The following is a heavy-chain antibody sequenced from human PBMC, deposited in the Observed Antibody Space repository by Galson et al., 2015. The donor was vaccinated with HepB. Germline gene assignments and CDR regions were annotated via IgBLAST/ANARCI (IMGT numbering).Heavy chain of an antibody. Sequence: SLRLSCAASGFSFSDAWMGWVRQAPGKGLEWVGRIKSRTFGGRVDYGTPVKGRLIISRDDSKDTLSLLMHSLKTEDTAVYYCTTTVRPEDFVDYWGQGSLVTVSS. CDR3: TTTVRPEDFVDY. V-gene: IGHV3-15*01. D-gene: IGHD1-14*01. J-gene: IGHJ4*02. CDR1: GFSFSDAW. CDR2: IKSRTFGGRV.